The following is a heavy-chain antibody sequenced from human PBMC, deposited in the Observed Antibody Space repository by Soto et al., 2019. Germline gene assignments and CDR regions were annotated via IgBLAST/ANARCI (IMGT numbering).Heavy chain of an antibody. CDR1: GYNISSYD. CDR2: MDPNRGHS. J-gene: IGHJ5*02. Sequence: EAAVKVSCKASGYNISSYDIIWVRQAAGQGLEWMGWMDPNRGHSDSVQNFRGRVTMTTNISSNTAYMELSGLRSDDTAVYYCARDLPYYYDSSGQGLYNWFDPWGQGTLVTVSS. CDR3: ARDLPYYYDSSGQGLYNWFDP. V-gene: IGHV1-8*01. D-gene: IGHD3-22*01.